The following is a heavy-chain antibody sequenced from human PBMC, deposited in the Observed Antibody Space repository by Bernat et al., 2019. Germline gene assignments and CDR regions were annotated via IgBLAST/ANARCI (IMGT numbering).Heavy chain of an antibody. D-gene: IGHD3-3*01. J-gene: IGHJ6*03. Sequence: QVQLQESGPGLVKPSETLSLTCTVPGGSISSYYWSWIRQPPGKGLEWIGYIYYSGSTNYNPSLKSRVTISVDTSKNQFSLKLSSVTAADTAVYYCARAPQYYDFWSGNPPEHYCYMDVWGKGATVTVSS. CDR3: ARAPQYYDFWSGNPPEHYCYMDV. CDR1: GGSISSYY. CDR2: IYYSGST. V-gene: IGHV4-59*01.